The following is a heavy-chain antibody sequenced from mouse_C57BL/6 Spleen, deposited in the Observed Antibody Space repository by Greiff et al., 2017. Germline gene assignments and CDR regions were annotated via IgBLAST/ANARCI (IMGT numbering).Heavy chain of an antibody. V-gene: IGHV5-17*01. CDR3: ARSLSGYAKGYYCAMDF. Sequence: EVQGVESGGGLVKPGGSLKLSCAASGFTFSDYGMHWVRQAPEKGLEWVAYISSGSSTINYADTVKGRFTISRDNAENTLFLQMTSLRSEDTAMYYCARSLSGYAKGYYCAMDFWGQGTSVTVSS. J-gene: IGHJ4*01. CDR1: GFTFSDYG. D-gene: IGHD2-2*01. CDR2: ISSGSSTI.